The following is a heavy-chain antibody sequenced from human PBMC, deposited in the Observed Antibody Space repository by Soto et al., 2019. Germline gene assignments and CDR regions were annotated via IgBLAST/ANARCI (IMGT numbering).Heavy chain of an antibody. V-gene: IGHV3-43*01. CDR1: GFSFDDYN. D-gene: IGHD5-12*01. Sequence: QPGGSLRLSCAASGFSFDDYNMHWVRQGTGKGLAWVSFITWNGATTFYADSVKGRFTISRDSSKKSVSLQINSLRSEDTALYYWAGESLCYGFDLEVWGQGTTVAVSS. CDR3: AGESLCYGFDLEV. J-gene: IGHJ6*01. CDR2: ITWNGATT.